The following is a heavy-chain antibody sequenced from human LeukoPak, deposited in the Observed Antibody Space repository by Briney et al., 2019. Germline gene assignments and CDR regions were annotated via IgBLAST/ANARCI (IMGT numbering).Heavy chain of an antibody. V-gene: IGHV4-39*07. CDR3: ARDAVVMRIYYGMDV. CDR1: GGSISSSSYY. CDR2: IYYSGST. J-gene: IGHJ6*02. D-gene: IGHD3-22*01. Sequence: SETLSLTCTVSGGSISSSSYYWGWIRQPPGKGLEWIGSIYYSGSTYYNPSLKSRVTISVDTSKNQFSLKLSSVTAADTAVYYCARDAVVMRIYYGMDVWGQGTTVTVSS.